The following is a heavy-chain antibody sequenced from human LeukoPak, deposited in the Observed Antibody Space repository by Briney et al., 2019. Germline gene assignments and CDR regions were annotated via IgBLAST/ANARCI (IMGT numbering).Heavy chain of an antibody. Sequence: SETLSLTCTVSGGSISSYYWSWIRQPPGKGLEWIGYIYYSGSTNYNPSLKSRVTISVDTSKNQFSLKLSSVTAADTAVYYCARGYKGYYYGSGSSFYFDYWGQGTLVTVSS. J-gene: IGHJ4*02. CDR3: ARGYKGYYYGSGSSFYFDY. D-gene: IGHD3-10*01. CDR2: IYYSGST. CDR1: GGSISSYY. V-gene: IGHV4-59*12.